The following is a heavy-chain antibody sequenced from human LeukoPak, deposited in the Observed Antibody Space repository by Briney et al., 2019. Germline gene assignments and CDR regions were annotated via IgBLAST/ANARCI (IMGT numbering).Heavy chain of an antibody. D-gene: IGHD1-26*01. J-gene: IGHJ2*01. CDR3: AKDTELLVGATRYWYFDL. Sequence: PGGSLRLSCAASGFTFSSYAMSWVRQAPGKGLEWVSAISGSGGSTYYADSVKGRFTIFRDNSKNTLYLQMNSLRAEDTAVYYCAKDTELLVGATRYWYFDLWGRGTLVTVSS. CDR1: GFTFSSYA. V-gene: IGHV3-23*01. CDR2: ISGSGGST.